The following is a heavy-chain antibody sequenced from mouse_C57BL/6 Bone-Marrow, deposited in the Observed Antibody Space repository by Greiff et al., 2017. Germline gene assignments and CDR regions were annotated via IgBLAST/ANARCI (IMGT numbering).Heavy chain of an antibody. CDR2: IHPSDSAT. CDR3: AIFVTTVVAPALDV. V-gene: IGHV1-74*01. Sequence: QVQLQQPGAELVKPGASVKVSCKASGYTFTSYWMHWVQQRPGQGLEWIGRIHPSDSATNYNQKFKGKATLTVDKSSSTAYMQLSSLTSEDSAVYYCAIFVTTVVAPALDVWGTGTTVTVSS. J-gene: IGHJ1*03. CDR1: GYTFTSYW. D-gene: IGHD1-1*01.